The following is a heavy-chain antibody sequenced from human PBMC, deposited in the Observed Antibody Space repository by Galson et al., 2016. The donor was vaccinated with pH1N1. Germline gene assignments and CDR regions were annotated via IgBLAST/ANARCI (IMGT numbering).Heavy chain of an antibody. CDR1: GGSISSSSYY. Sequence: SETLSLTCTVSGGSISSSSYYWGWIRQPPGKGLEWIGSIYYSGSTYYNPSLKSRVTISVDTSKNQFSLKLSSVTAADTAVYYWARQRPPTEDWGYYFDYWGQGTLVTVSS. D-gene: IGHD3/OR15-3a*01. J-gene: IGHJ4*02. V-gene: IGHV4-39*01. CDR3: ARQRPPTEDWGYYFDY. CDR2: IYYSGST.